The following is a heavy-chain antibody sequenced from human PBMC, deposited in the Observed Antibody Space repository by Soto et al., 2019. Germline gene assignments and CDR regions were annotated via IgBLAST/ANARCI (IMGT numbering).Heavy chain of an antibody. J-gene: IGHJ4*02. CDR2: IYYSGST. CDR3: ARALRKIAAAGIDY. D-gene: IGHD6-13*01. CDR1: GGSISSGDYY. V-gene: IGHV4-30-4*01. Sequence: SQTLSLTCTVSGGSISSGDYYWSLIRQPPGKGLEWIGYIYYSGSTYYNPSLKSRVTISVDTSKNQFSLKLSSVTAADTAVYYCARALRKIAAAGIDYWGQGTLVTVSS.